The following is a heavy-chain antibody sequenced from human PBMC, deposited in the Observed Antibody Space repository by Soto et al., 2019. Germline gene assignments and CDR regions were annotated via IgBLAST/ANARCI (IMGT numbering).Heavy chain of an antibody. D-gene: IGHD6-13*01. Sequence: GGSLRLSCAASEFTFSTYAMSWVRQAPGKGLEWVSAISGSGGSTYYADSVKGRFTISRDTSKSTLYLQMNSLRAEDTALYYCAESYSSNWYDYFDYWGQGTLVTVSS. CDR3: AESYSSNWYDYFDY. CDR2: ISGSGGST. V-gene: IGHV3-23*01. CDR1: EFTFSTYA. J-gene: IGHJ4*02.